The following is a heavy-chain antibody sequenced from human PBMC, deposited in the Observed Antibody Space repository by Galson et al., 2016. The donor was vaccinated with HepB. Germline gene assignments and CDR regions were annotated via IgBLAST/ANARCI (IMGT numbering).Heavy chain of an antibody. CDR3: ARGENYDFCSDSYYYGMDV. CDR2: ISSSSTTI. J-gene: IGHJ6*02. CDR1: GFTFSYYS. D-gene: IGHD3-3*01. V-gene: IGHV3-48*02. Sequence: SLRLSCAASGFTFSYYSMNWVRQAPGKGLEWVSYISSSSTTIYYADSVKGRFTISRDNAKNSLYLQMNSLRDEDTAVYYCARGENYDFCSDSYYYGMDVWGQGTTVTVSS.